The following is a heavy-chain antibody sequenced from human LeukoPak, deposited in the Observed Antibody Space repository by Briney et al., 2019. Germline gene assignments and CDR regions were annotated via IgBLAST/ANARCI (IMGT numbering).Heavy chain of an antibody. CDR2: INDSGST. J-gene: IGHJ4*02. Sequence: GSLRLSCAASGFTFSSYAMSWIRQPPGKGLEWIGEINDSGSTNYNSSLKSRVTISLDTSENQFSLRLSSVTAADTAIYYCARGRDNYGWGTYRNLDYWGPGTLVAVSS. CDR1: GFTFSSYA. V-gene: IGHV4-34*01. CDR3: ARGRDNYGWGTYRNLDY. D-gene: IGHD3-16*02.